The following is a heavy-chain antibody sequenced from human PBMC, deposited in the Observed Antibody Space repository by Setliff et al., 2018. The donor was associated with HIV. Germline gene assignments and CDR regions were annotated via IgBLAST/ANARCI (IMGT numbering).Heavy chain of an antibody. CDR2: ISFDGKSK. V-gene: IGHV3-30*04. J-gene: IGHJ6*03. Sequence: PGGFLRLSCAASGFTFSSYAIHCVRQAPGRGLEWVAVISFDGKSKYYADSVRGRFTISRDDSKNTLYLQMNSLRAEDTAMYYCARDKAVNSWSGYYTPTYMDVWGKGTMVTVSS. CDR1: GFTFSSYA. D-gene: IGHD3-3*01. CDR3: ARDKAVNSWSGYYTPTYMDV.